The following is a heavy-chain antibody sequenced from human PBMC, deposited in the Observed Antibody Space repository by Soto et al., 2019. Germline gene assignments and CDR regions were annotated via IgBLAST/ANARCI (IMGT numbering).Heavy chain of an antibody. D-gene: IGHD2-15*01. CDR2: IDRSGST. V-gene: IGHV4-30-2*01. CDR1: GGSTRSGGYT. J-gene: IGHJ4*02. CDR3: ARVVVGESPAYYFDY. Sequence: SESRSLTCSVSGGSTRSGGYTYAWSWIRQPPGQGLEWLGHIDRSGSTYYNPSLKSRVTIKIDRSNDPFSLNLHSATAEDTAGYYCARVVVGESPAYYFDYRGRGTLVIVSS.